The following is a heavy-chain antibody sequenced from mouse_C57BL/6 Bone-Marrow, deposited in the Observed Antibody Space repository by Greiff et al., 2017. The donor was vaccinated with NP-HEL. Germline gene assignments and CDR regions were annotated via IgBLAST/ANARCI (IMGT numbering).Heavy chain of an antibody. CDR2: IYPSHSET. Sequence: QVQLQQPGAELVRPGSSVKLSCKASGYTFTSYWMDWVKQRPGQGLEWIGNIYPSHSETHYNQKFKDKATLTVDKSSSTAYMQLSSLTSEDSAVYYCARGEAYYSNYVHFDVWGTGTTVTVSS. CDR1: GYTFTSYW. V-gene: IGHV1-61*01. D-gene: IGHD2-5*01. J-gene: IGHJ1*03. CDR3: ARGEAYYSNYVHFDV.